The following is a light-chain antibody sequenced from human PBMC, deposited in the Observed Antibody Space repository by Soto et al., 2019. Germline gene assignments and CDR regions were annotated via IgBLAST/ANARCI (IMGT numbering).Light chain of an antibody. CDR3: LQHNSYPLT. CDR2: DAS. J-gene: IGKJ4*01. Sequence: EVVLTQSPGTLSLSPGERATLSGRASQSVGSSYLAWYQQKPGQAPRLLIYDASSRATGIPARFSGSGSGTEFTLAISSLQSEDFATYYCLQHNSYPLTFGGGTKV. V-gene: IGKV3-20*01. CDR1: QSVGSSY.